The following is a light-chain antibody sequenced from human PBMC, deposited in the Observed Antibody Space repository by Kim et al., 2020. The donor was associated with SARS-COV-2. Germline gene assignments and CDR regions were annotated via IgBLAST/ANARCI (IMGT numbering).Light chain of an antibody. V-gene: IGLV3-1*01. CDR2: QDS. J-gene: IGLJ2*01. CDR1: KLGDKY. Sequence: GSPGQTAGRTCSGEKLGDKYACWYQQKPGQSPVLVIYQDSKRPSGIPERFSGSNSGNTATLTISGTQAMDEADYYCQAWDSSTGVFGGGTQLTVL. CDR3: QAWDSSTGV.